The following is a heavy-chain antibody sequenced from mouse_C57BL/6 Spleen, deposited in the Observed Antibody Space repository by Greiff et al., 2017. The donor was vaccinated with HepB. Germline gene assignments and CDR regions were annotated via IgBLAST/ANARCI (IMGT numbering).Heavy chain of an antibody. V-gene: IGHV1-74*01. J-gene: IGHJ4*01. CDR2: IHPSDSDT. D-gene: IGHD2-1*01. Sequence: QVQLKQPGAELVKPGASVKVSCKASGYTFTSYWMHWVKQRPGQGLEWIGRIHPSDSDTNYNQKFKGKATLTVDKSSSTAYMQLSSLTSEDSAVYYCASGGNYDAMDYWGQGTSVTVSS. CDR3: ASGGNYDAMDY. CDR1: GYTFTSYW.